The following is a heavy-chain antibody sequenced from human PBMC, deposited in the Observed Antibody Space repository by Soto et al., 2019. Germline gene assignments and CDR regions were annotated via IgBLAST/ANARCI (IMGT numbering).Heavy chain of an antibody. V-gene: IGHV4-39*01. CDR1: GGSISSSSYY. D-gene: IGHD1-26*01. J-gene: IGHJ5*02. CDR2: IHYSWRT. CDR3: ARLEYSGSYGDWLDP. Sequence: SETLSLTCTVSGGSISSSSYYWGWIRHPSGKGLEWIGSIHYSWRTYYNPSLKSRVTISVDTSKNQFYLKLSSVTAADTAVYYCARLEYSGSYGDWLDPWGQGTRVTVSS.